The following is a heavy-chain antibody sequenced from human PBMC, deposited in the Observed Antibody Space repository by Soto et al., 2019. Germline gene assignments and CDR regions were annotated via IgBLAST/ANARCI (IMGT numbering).Heavy chain of an antibody. J-gene: IGHJ6*02. D-gene: IGHD1-1*01. CDR3: AKQQGPGTPYYYAMDV. CDR2: IRGTGDTT. CDR1: GFTFSSYA. Sequence: EVQLLESGGGLVQPGGSLRLSCAASGFTFSSYAMTWVRQAPGKGLEWVSVIRGTGDTTYYADSVKGRFTISRDNSKNTLYVQMSSLRPEDTAIYYCAKQQGPGTPYYYAMDVWGQGTTVTVSS. V-gene: IGHV3-23*01.